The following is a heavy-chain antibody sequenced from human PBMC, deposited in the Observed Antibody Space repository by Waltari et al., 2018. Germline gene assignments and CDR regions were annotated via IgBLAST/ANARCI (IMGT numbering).Heavy chain of an antibody. CDR1: GGSISRSSYY. Sequence: QLQLQESGPGLVKPSETLSLTCTVSGGSISRSSYYWGWIRQPPGKGLEWIGSIYYSGSTYYNPSLKSRVTISVDTSKNQFSLKLSSVTAADTAVYYCARAYYYDSSGYYNNWFDPWGQGTLVTVSS. V-gene: IGHV4-39*07. J-gene: IGHJ5*02. D-gene: IGHD3-22*01. CDR2: IYYSGST. CDR3: ARAYYYDSSGYYNNWFDP.